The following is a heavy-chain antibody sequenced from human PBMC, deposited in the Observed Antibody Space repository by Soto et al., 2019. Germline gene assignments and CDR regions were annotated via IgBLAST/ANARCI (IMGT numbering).Heavy chain of an antibody. CDR2: ITNNGDTT. CDR1: GFTFSIYA. D-gene: IGHD5-12*01. J-gene: IGHJ3*01. Sequence: EKQLVESGGALAQPGGSLRLSCVGSGFTFSIYALTWVRQAPGKGLEWVSLITNNGDTTFFGDSVKGRFSISRDNSKNTLYLQRENLRAEDTAVYYCSRSAGYGGAFDVWGQGTMVAVSS. CDR3: SRSAGYGGAFDV. V-gene: IGHV3-23*04.